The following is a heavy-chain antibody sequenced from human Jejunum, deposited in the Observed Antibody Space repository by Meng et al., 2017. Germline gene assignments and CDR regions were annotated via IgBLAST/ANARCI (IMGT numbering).Heavy chain of an antibody. CDR1: GGPSSGFY. CDR2: IHPSGST. D-gene: IGHD1-14*01. Sequence: QVRLTPWVAVLLKPSETLPLTCAGIGGPSSGFYLSWIRQPPGNGLEWIGEIHPSGSTDYNPSLKSRLTISLVTSKNQFSLSLNSATAADTGIYYCTRGTDRAKSGDYWGQGTLVTVSS. V-gene: IGHV4-34*01. J-gene: IGHJ4*02. CDR3: TRGTDRAKSGDY.